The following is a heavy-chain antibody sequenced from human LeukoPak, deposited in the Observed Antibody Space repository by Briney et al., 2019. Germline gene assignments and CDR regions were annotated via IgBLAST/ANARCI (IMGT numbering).Heavy chain of an antibody. CDR2: MHYSGST. D-gene: IGHD3-10*01. CDR1: GGSISIGSYY. CDR3: ARKKLAVRRVDCLDR. Sequence: SETLSLTCTVSGGSISIGSYYWGWIRQPPGKGLEWIGSMHYSGSTHYNPSLKSRVTISVDASMNQFSLKVNSVTAADTAVYYCARKKLAVRRVDCLDRWGQGILVTVSS. V-gene: IGHV4-39*01. J-gene: IGHJ5*02.